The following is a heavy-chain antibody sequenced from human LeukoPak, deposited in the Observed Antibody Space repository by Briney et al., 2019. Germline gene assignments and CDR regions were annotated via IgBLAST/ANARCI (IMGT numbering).Heavy chain of an antibody. V-gene: IGHV3-49*04. Sequence: GGSLRLSCTASGFTFRDFAMSWVRQAPGKGLEWVGFIRSKAYGGTAEYAASVKGRFTISREDSKSIAYLQMNSLKTEDTAVYYCARDPRGAVATDYWGQGTLVTVSS. CDR1: GFTFRDFA. CDR2: IRSKAYGGTA. J-gene: IGHJ4*02. D-gene: IGHD6-19*01. CDR3: ARDPRGAVATDY.